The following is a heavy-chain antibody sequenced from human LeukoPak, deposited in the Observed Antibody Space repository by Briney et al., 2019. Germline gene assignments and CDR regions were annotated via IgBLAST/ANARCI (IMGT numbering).Heavy chain of an antibody. CDR2: ISYDGSNK. CDR1: GFTFSSYG. D-gene: IGHD6-19*01. J-gene: IGHJ2*01. V-gene: IGHV3-30*18. Sequence: GRSLRLSCAASGFTFSSYGMRWVRQAPGKGLEWVAVISYDGSNKYYADSVKGRFTISRDNSKNTLYLQMNSLRAEDTAVYYCAKSRGLAVAGTRYFDLWGRGTLVTVSS. CDR3: AKSRGLAVAGTRYFDL.